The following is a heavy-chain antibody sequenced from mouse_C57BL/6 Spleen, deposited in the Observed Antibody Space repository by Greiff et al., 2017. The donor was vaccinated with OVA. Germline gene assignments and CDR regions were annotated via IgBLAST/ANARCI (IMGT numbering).Heavy chain of an antibody. Sequence: DVKLVESGGGLVQSGRSLRLSCATSGFTFSDFYMEWVRQAPGKGLEWIAASRNKANDYTTEYSASVKGRFIVSRDTSQSILYLQMNALRAEDTAIYYCARDAPYYYGSSYGYFDVWGTGTTVTVSS. D-gene: IGHD1-1*01. V-gene: IGHV7-1*01. CDR1: GFTFSDFY. CDR2: SRNKANDYTT. J-gene: IGHJ1*03. CDR3: ARDAPYYYGSSYGYFDV.